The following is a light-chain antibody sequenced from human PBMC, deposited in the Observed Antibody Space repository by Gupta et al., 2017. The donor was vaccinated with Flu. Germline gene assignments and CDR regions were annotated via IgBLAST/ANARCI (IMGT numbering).Light chain of an antibody. CDR2: DIS. CDR3: QQGNYWPTLT. Sequence: ATLAMSTGESDTIYCSVSKTVNRYFASYQQQQGQPPTILLNDISTSANAIPARFTGSGSWTDFTLTISSREPADFAIYYCQQGNYWPTLTFGGGTKVEIK. CDR1: KTVNRY. J-gene: IGKJ4*01. V-gene: IGKV3-11*01.